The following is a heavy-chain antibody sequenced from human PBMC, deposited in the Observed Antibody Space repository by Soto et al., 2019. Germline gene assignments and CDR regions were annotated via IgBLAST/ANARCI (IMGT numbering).Heavy chain of an antibody. J-gene: IGHJ4*02. CDR3: ARLEDFVTRSWYPYIDY. CDR1: GYTFTSYG. V-gene: IGHV1-18*01. Sequence: ASVKVSCKASGYTFTSYGISWVRQAPGQGLEWMGWISAYNGNTNYAQKLQGRVTMTTDTSTSTAYMELRSLRSDDTAVYYCARLEDFVTRSWYPYIDYWGQGTLVTVSS. CDR2: ISAYNGNT. D-gene: IGHD6-13*01.